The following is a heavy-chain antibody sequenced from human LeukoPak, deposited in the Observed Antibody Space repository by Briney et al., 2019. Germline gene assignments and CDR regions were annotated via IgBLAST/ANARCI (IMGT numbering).Heavy chain of an antibody. J-gene: IGHJ6*03. CDR1: GGTFSSYA. V-gene: IGHV1-69*01. CDR2: IIPIFGTA. Sequence: SVKVSCKASGGTFSSYAISWARQAPGQGLEWMGGIIPIFGTANYAQKFQGRVTITADESTSTAYLELSSLRSEDTAVYYCARRGGSSSGNYYYYYMDVWGKGTTVTVSS. D-gene: IGHD6-6*01. CDR3: ARRGGSSSGNYYYYYMDV.